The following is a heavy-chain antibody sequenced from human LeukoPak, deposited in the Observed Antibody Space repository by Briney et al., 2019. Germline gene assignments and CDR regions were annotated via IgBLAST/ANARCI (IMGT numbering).Heavy chain of an antibody. CDR3: ARDPRWQWPHFDY. CDR2: ISSSGDSE. J-gene: IGHJ4*02. V-gene: IGHV3-11*04. D-gene: IGHD6-19*01. CDR1: GFTFSGYY. Sequence: GGSLRLSCAASGFTFSGYYMSWIRQAPGKGPEWISYISSSGDSEYYADSVKGRFTISRDNAKNSLYLQLNSLRAEDTAMYYCARDPRWQWPHFDYWGQGTLVTVSS.